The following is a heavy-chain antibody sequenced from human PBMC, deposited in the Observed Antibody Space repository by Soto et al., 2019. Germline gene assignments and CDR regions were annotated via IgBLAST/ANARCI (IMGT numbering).Heavy chain of an antibody. CDR3: AKRSNTPAAMKSPFDY. D-gene: IGHD2-2*01. CDR2: ISDSGGST. Sequence: EVQVLDSGGGLVQPGGSLRLSCAASGFTFSNYAMSWVRQAPGKGLEWVSTISDSGGSTYYADSVKGRFTISRDNSKNTLYLQMNSLRAEDTAVYYCAKRSNTPAAMKSPFDYWGRGTLVTVSS. J-gene: IGHJ4*02. CDR1: GFTFSNYA. V-gene: IGHV3-23*01.